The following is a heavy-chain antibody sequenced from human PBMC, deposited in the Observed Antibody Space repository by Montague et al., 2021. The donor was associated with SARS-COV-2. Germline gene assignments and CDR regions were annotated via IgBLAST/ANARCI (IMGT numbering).Heavy chain of an antibody. Sequence: CAISGDSDAVEGPRRSSDEHSPAIQSQWHLVCRHLPEKYNDYAVSVKSRITINPGTSKNQFSLQLNSVTPEDTAVYYCARGGSWLYYFDYWGQGTLVTVSS. J-gene: IGHJ4*02. V-gene: IGHV6-1*01. CDR1: GDSDAVEGPR. CDR2: CRHLPEKYN. D-gene: IGHD6-13*01. CDR3: ARGGSWLYYFDY.